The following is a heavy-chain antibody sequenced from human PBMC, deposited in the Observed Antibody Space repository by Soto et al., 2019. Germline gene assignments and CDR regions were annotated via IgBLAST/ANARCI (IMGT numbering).Heavy chain of an antibody. D-gene: IGHD6-13*01. CDR1: GFTFSSYA. V-gene: IGHV3-23*01. CDR3: AKGIAAAGKLNWYFDL. Sequence: EVQLLESGGGLVQPGGSLRLSCAASGFTFSSYAMSWVRQAPGKGLEWVSAISGSGGSTYYADSVKGRFTISRDNSKNTLYLQMNSLRAEDTAVYYCAKGIAAAGKLNWYFDLWGRGTLVTVSS. CDR2: ISGSGGST. J-gene: IGHJ2*01.